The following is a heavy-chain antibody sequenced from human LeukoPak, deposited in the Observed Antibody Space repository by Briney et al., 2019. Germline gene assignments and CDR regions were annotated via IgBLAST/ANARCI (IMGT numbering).Heavy chain of an antibody. Sequence: GESLKISWQGSGYRFTSYWIAWVRQMPGKGLEWMGIIYPVDSDTRYSPSFQGQVTISADKSISTAYLQWSSLKASDTAMYYCARLSGSGFDYWGQGTLVTVSS. CDR2: IYPVDSDT. CDR3: ARLSGSGFDY. D-gene: IGHD6-19*01. J-gene: IGHJ4*02. V-gene: IGHV5-51*01. CDR1: GYRFTSYW.